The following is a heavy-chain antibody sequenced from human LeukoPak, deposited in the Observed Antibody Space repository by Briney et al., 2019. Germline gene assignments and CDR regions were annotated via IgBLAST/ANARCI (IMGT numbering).Heavy chain of an antibody. CDR3: ARGGPTGMVGSYYYGMDV. J-gene: IGHJ6*02. D-gene: IGHD5-18*01. CDR1: GFTFSSYW. V-gene: IGHV3-7*03. Sequence: PGGSLRLSCAASGFTFSSYWMNWVRQAPGKGLEWVANIKQDGSEKYYVDSVKGRFTISRDNAKNSLYLQMNSLRAEDTAVYYCARGGPTGMVGSYYYGMDVWGQGTTVTVSS. CDR2: IKQDGSEK.